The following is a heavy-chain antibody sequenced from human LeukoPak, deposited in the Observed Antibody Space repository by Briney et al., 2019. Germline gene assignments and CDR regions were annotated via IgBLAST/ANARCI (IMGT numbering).Heavy chain of an antibody. J-gene: IGHJ4*02. CDR1: GFTFVHYA. CDR2: LGTIGGSE. D-gene: IGHD2-21*01. V-gene: IGHV3-23*01. Sequence: GGSLRLSCAASGFTFVHYAMTWVRQTPGKGLEWVSSLGTIGGSEYFADSVKGRFIISRDNSKNTLYLQMNSLRDEDTAVYYCAKGAYSGVWTFDSWGQGTPVTVSS. CDR3: AKGAYSGVWTFDS.